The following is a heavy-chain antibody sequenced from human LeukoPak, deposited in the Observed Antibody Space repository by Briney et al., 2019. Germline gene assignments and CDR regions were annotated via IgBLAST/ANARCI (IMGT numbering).Heavy chain of an antibody. Sequence: PGGSLRLSCAASGFTFSSYEMNWVRQAPGKGLEWVSYISSSSSPIYYADSVKGRFAISRDNAKNSLYLQMNSLRAEDTAVYYCARERGGFRLDAFDIWGQGTMVTVSS. CDR3: ARERGGFRLDAFDI. V-gene: IGHV3-48*01. CDR1: GFTFSSYE. D-gene: IGHD3-10*01. CDR2: ISSSSSPI. J-gene: IGHJ3*02.